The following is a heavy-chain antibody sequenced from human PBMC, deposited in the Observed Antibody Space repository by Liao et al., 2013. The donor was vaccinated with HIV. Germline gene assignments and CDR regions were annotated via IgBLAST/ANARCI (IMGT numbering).Heavy chain of an antibody. Sequence: QVQLQQWGAGLLKPSETLSLTCAVYGGSFSSSSYYWGWIRQPPGKGLEWIGSIYYSGSTYYNPSLKSRVTISVDTSKNQFSLKLSSVTAADTAVYYCARGTVYYFDYWGQGTLVTVSS. J-gene: IGHJ4*02. D-gene: IGHD3/OR15-3a*01. V-gene: IGHV4-39*07. CDR1: GGSFSSSSYY. CDR2: IYYSGST. CDR3: ARGTVYYFDY.